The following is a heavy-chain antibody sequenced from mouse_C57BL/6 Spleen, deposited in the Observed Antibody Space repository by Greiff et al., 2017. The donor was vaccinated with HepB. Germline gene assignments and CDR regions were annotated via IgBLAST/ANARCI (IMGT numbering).Heavy chain of an antibody. D-gene: IGHD2-4*01. CDR3: AFYDYPYFDY. V-gene: IGHV14-2*01. CDR2: IDPEDGET. Sequence: VQLKQSGAELVKPGASVKLSCTASGFNIKDYYMHWVKQRTEQGLEWIGRIDPEDGETKYAPKFPGKATITADTSSNTAYLQLSSLTSEDTAVYYCAFYDYPYFDYWGQGTTLTVSS. J-gene: IGHJ2*01. CDR1: GFNIKDYY.